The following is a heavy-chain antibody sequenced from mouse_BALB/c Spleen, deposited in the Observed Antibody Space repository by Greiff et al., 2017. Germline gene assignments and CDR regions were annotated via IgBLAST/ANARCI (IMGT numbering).Heavy chain of an antibody. Sequence: VQLQQPGAELVKPGASVKLSCKASGYTFTSYWMHWVKQRPGQGLEWIGEIDPSDSYTNYNQKFKGKATLTVDKSSSTAYMQLSSLTSEDSAVYYCARSYGNYVGYAMDYWGQGTSVTVSS. V-gene: IGHV1-69*02. CDR1: GYTFTSYW. CDR3: ARSYGNYVGYAMDY. D-gene: IGHD2-10*02. J-gene: IGHJ4*01. CDR2: IDPSDSYT.